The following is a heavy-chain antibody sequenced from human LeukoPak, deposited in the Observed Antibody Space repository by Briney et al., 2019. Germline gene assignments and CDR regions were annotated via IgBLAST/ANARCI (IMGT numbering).Heavy chain of an antibody. CDR1: GYTFTGYY. D-gene: IGHD6-13*01. CDR2: INPNSGGT. CDR3: ARDFIAAAGT. J-gene: IGHJ5*02. V-gene: IGHV1-2*02. Sequence: ASVKVSCKASGYTFTGYYMHWVRQTPGQGLEWMGWINPNSGGTNYAQKFQGRVTMTRDTSISTAHMELSRLRSDDTAVYYCARDFIAAAGTWGQGTLVTVSS.